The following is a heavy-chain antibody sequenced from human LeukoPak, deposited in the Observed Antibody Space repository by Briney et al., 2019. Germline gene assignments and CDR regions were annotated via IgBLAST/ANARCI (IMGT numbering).Heavy chain of an antibody. Sequence: GGSLRLSCAASEFTFSDYSMNWIRQAPGKGLEWISHISSSGSAIYYADSVKGRFTISRDNAKNSLYLQLNSLRAEDTAVYYCARKKAEAGVFDYWGQGILVTVSS. V-gene: IGHV3-11*01. D-gene: IGHD6-13*01. J-gene: IGHJ4*02. CDR3: ARKKAEAGVFDY. CDR1: EFTFSDYS. CDR2: ISSSGSAI.